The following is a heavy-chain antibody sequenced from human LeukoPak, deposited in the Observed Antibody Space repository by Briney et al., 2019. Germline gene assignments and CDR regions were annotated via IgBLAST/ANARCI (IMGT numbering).Heavy chain of an antibody. V-gene: IGHV3-7*01. D-gene: IGHD3-10*01. Sequence: PGGSLRLSCVASGFPFSSYWMTWVRQAPGKGLEWVANIKQDGSKKSYVDSVKGRFTISRDNAKNSLYLQMNSLRAEDTAVYYCARDRSGRDYYYYYGMDVWGQGTTVTVSS. CDR2: IKQDGSKK. CDR3: ARDRSGRDYYYYYGMDV. J-gene: IGHJ6*02. CDR1: GFPFSSYW.